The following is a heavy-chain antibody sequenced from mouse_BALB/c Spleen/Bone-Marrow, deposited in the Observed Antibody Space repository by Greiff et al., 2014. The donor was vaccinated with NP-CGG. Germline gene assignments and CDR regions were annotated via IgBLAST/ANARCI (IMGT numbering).Heavy chain of an antibody. Sequence: EVQLQQSGTALARPGAPVKMSCKASGYTFTSYWMHWVKQRPGQGLEWIGAIYPGNSDTSYNQKFKGKAKLTAVTSTSTAYMELSSLTNEGSAVYYCTVPYGNYVGYYAMDYWGQGTSVTVYS. CDR3: TVPYGNYVGYYAMDY. CDR1: GYTFTSYW. V-gene: IGHV1-5*01. J-gene: IGHJ4*01. CDR2: IYPGNSDT. D-gene: IGHD2-1*01.